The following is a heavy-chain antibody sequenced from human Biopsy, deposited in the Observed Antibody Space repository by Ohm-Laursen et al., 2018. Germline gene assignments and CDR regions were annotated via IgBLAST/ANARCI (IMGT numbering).Heavy chain of an antibody. CDR2: FAPENGKT. V-gene: IGHV1-24*01. CDR1: GYILTELS. J-gene: IGHJ4*02. CDR3: AADINVWNVNY. Sequence: ASVKVSCKVSGYILTELSMHWVRQAPGKGLEWMGGFAPENGKTVYAQNFQARVSMTEDTSTDTAYMELRSLRSKDTAVYYCAADINVWNVNYWGQGTQVTVSS. D-gene: IGHD1-1*01.